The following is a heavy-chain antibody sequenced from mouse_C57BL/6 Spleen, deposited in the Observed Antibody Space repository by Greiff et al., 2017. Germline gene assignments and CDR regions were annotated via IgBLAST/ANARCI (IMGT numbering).Heavy chain of an antibody. Sequence: VQLQQPGAELVKPGASVKLSCKASGYTFTSYWMQWVKQRPGQGLEWIGEIDPSDSYTNYNQKFTGKATLTVDTSSRTAYRQLSSLTSEDSAVYYCARYGGTSYFDYWGQGTTLTVSS. CDR3: ARYGGTSYFDY. CDR2: IDPSDSYT. D-gene: IGHD1-1*01. CDR1: GYTFTSYW. V-gene: IGHV1-50*01. J-gene: IGHJ2*01.